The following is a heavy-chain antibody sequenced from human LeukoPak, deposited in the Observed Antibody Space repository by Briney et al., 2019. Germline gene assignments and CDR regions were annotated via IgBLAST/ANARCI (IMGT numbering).Heavy chain of an antibody. V-gene: IGHV3-23*01. J-gene: IGHJ4*02. D-gene: IGHD4-23*01. CDR3: VKDIQVTY. CDR2: ISSSGANT. Sequence: PGGSLRLSCAASGFGFNDAAMTWLRQAREKGVEWVSLISSSGANTYYADSVKGRFTISRDNSKNTLFLQMNSLRAEDTAMYYCVKDIQVTYWGQGTLVTVSS. CDR1: GFGFNDAA.